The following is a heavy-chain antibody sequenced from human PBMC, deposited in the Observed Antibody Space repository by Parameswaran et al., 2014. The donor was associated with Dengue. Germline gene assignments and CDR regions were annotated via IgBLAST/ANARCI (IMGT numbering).Heavy chain of an antibody. CDR2: ISGSGGST. V-gene: IGHV3-23*01. Sequence: RWIRQPPGKGLEWVSAISGSGGSTYYADSVKGRFTISRDNSKNTLYLQMNSLRAEDTAVYYCAKVLIPYYDFWSGYYDYWGQGTLVTVSS. CDR3: AKVLIPYYDFWSGYYDY. J-gene: IGHJ4*02. D-gene: IGHD3-3*01.